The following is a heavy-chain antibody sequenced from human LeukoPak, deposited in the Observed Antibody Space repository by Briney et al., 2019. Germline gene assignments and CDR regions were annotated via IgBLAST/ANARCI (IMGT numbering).Heavy chain of an antibody. J-gene: IGHJ4*02. V-gene: IGHV3-7*01. CDR3: AASAAGLDY. D-gene: IGHD6-25*01. CDR2: IKEDGSEE. Sequence: GESLRLSCEASGFTFSSYWMNWVRQAPGKGLEWVTNIKEDGSEEYYVDSVKGRFIIPRDNAKKSLFLQMNSLRAEDTAVYYCAASAAGLDYWGQGTLVTVSS. CDR1: GFTFSSYW.